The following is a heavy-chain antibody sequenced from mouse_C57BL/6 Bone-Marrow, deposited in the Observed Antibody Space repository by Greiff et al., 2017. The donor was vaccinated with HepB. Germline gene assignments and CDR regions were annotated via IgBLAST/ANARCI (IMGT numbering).Heavy chain of an antibody. D-gene: IGHD1-1*01. CDR2: ISDGGSYT. Sequence: EVKLVESGGGLVKPGGSLKLSCAASGFTFSSYAMSWVRQTPEKRLEWVATISDGGSYTYYPDNVKGRFTISRDNAKNNLYLQMSHLKSEDTAMYYCARAYYGSRAWFAYWGQGTLVTVSA. CDR3: ARAYYGSRAWFAY. CDR1: GFTFSSYA. V-gene: IGHV5-4*03. J-gene: IGHJ3*01.